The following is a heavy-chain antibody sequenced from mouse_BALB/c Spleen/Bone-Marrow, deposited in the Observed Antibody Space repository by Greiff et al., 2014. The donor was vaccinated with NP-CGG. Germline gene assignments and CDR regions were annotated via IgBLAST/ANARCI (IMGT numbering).Heavy chain of an antibody. Sequence: VQLQQSGPELIKPGASVKMSCKASGYTFTTYVIHWVKQKPGQGLEWIGYINPYNDGTKYNEKFKGKATLTSGKSSSTAYMELSSLTSEDSAVYYCAKDYGSRNFDYWGQGTTLTVSS. CDR1: GYTFTTYV. D-gene: IGHD1-1*01. J-gene: IGHJ2*01. CDR3: AKDYGSRNFDY. V-gene: IGHV1-14*01. CDR2: INPYNDGT.